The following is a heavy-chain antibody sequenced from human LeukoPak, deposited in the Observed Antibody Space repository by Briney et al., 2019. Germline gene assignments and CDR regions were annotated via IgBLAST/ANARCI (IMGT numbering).Heavy chain of an antibody. CDR1: GGSISSGSYF. CDR3: TRGGGYDAFDI. J-gene: IGHJ3*02. Sequence: SETLSLTCTVSGGSISSGSYFWSWIRQPAGKGLEWIGRIHTSGTTNYNPSLKSRVTISIDRSKNQFSLNLSSVTATDTAMYYCTRGGGYDAFDIWGQGTMVTVSS. CDR2: IHTSGTT. V-gene: IGHV4-61*02. D-gene: IGHD2-15*01.